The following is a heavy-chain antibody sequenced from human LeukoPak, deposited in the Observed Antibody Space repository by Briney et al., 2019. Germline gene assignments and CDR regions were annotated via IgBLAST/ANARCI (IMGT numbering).Heavy chain of an antibody. CDR3: ARGITMIVLGDY. Sequence: GGSLRLSCAASGFTFSSYGMHWVRQAPGKGLEWVAVISYDGSNKYYADSVKGRFTISRDNSKNTLYLQMNSLRAEDTAVYYCARGITMIVLGDYWGQGTLVTVSS. CDR1: GFTFSSYG. J-gene: IGHJ4*02. D-gene: IGHD3-22*01. CDR2: ISYDGSNK. V-gene: IGHV3-30*03.